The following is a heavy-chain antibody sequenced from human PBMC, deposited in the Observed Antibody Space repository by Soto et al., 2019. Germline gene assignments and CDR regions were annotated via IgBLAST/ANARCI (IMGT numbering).Heavy chain of an antibody. V-gene: IGHV1-8*01. D-gene: IGHD1-1*01. J-gene: IGHJ4*02. CDR2: LNPNSGNT. Sequence: VQLVQSGAEVKKPGASVKVSCKASGYTFTSYDINWVRQATGQGLEWRGWLNPNSGNTVYAQKFQGRVTMTRNTSLSTACMALSSLSSEDTAVYYCARDKVVGATGNWGQGPLVTVSS. CDR1: GYTFTSYD. CDR3: ARDKVVGATGN.